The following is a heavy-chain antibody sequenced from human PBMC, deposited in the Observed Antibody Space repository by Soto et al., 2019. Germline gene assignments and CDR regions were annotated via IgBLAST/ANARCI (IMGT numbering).Heavy chain of an antibody. CDR3: ARGLTMVRGVILDAFDI. D-gene: IGHD3-10*01. CDR2: INAGNGNT. CDR1: GYTFNNYA. V-gene: IGHV1-3*01. J-gene: IGHJ3*02. Sequence: GASVKVSCKASGYTFNNYAMHWVRQAPGQRLEWMGWINAGNGNTKYSQNFQGRVTITRDTSASTAYMELSSLRSEDTAVYYCARGLTMVRGVILDAFDIWGQGTMVTVSS.